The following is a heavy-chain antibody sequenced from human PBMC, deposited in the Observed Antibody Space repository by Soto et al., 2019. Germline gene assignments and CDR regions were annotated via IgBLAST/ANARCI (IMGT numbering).Heavy chain of an antibody. V-gene: IGHV3-33*01. CDR1: GFTFSSYG. D-gene: IGHD3-22*01. J-gene: IGHJ4*02. CDR3: ARDYDSSGYPRYYFDY. CDR2: IWYDGSNK. Sequence: QVQLVESGGGVVQPGRSLRLSCAASGFTFSSYGMHWVRQAPGKGLEWVAGIWYDGSNKYYADSVKGRFTISRDNSKNTLYLQMNSLIAEDTAVYYCARDYDSSGYPRYYFDYWGQGTLVTVSS.